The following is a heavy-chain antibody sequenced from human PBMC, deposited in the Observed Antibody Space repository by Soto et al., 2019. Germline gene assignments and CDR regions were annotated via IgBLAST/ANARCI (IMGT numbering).Heavy chain of an antibody. D-gene: IGHD2-2*02. CDR2: IIPIFGTA. J-gene: IGHJ6*02. CDR1: GGTFSSYA. Sequence: SVKVSCKASGGTFSSYAISWVRQAPGQGLEWMGGIIPIFGTANYAQKFQGRVTITADKSTSTAYMELSSLRSEDTAAYYCASFVVPAAINYYYYGMDDWGQGTTVTVSS. V-gene: IGHV1-69*06. CDR3: ASFVVPAAINYYYYGMDD.